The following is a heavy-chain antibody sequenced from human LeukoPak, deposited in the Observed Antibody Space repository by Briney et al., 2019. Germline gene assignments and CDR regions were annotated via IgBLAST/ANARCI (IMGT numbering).Heavy chain of an antibody. V-gene: IGHV4-59*01. Sequence: SETLSLTCTVSGGSISSYYWSWIRQPPGKRLEWIGYIYYSGSTNYNPSLRSRVTISVDMSKNLFSLKLNSVTAADTAVYYCARLHRVGATTGDAFDIWGQGTMVTVSS. D-gene: IGHD1-26*01. J-gene: IGHJ3*02. CDR3: ARLHRVGATTGDAFDI. CDR2: IYYSGST. CDR1: GGSISSYY.